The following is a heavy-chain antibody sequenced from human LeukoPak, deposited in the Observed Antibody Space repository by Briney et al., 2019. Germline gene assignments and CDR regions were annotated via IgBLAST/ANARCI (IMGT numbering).Heavy chain of an antibody. CDR1: GGSFSGYY. CDR3: ARSGDILTGYRPHNWFDP. V-gene: IGHV4-34*01. J-gene: IGHJ5*02. D-gene: IGHD3-9*01. CDR2: MNHSGST. Sequence: SETLSLTCAVYGGSFSGYYWSWMRQPPGKGLEWIGEMNHSGSTNYNPSLKSRVTISVDTSKNQFSLKLSSVTAADTAVYYCARSGDILTGYRPHNWFDPWGQGTLVTVSS.